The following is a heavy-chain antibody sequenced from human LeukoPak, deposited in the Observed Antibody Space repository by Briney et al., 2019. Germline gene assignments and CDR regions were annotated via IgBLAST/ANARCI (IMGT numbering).Heavy chain of an antibody. Sequence: GASVKVSCKASGYTFTSYGISWVRQAPGQGLEGRGWISAYNGNTNYAQKLQGRVTMTTDTSTSTAYMELRSLRSDDTAVYYCAREATYYDILTGLQYFDYWGQGTLVTVSS. D-gene: IGHD3-9*01. J-gene: IGHJ4*02. V-gene: IGHV1-18*01. CDR2: ISAYNGNT. CDR1: GYTFTSYG. CDR3: AREATYYDILTGLQYFDY.